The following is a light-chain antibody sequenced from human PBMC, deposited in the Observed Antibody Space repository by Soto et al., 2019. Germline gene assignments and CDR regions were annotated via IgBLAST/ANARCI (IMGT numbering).Light chain of an antibody. CDR2: AAS. Sequence: DIQMTQSPSSLSASVGDRVTITCRASESISRHLNWYQQKPGKAPKLLIYAASSLQNGVPSRFSGGGSGTDFSLTISNLQPEDFATYYCQQGYSTLSITFGQGTRLEIK. J-gene: IGKJ5*01. CDR3: QQGYSTLSIT. CDR1: ESISRH. V-gene: IGKV1-39*01.